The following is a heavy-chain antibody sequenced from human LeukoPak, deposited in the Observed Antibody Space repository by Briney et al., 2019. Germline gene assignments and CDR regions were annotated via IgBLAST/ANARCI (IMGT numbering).Heavy chain of an antibody. J-gene: IGHJ4*02. CDR1: GFAFSSYS. V-gene: IGHV3-48*01. Sequence: GSLRLSCXASGFAFSSYSMNWVRQASGRGLEWISYISSGGRTIYYADSVEGRFTISRDSGKNSLYLLLNSLRADDTAVYFCVRESITGHRDFDYWGQGTLITVSA. D-gene: IGHD1-20*01. CDR3: VRESITGHRDFDY. CDR2: ISSGGRTI.